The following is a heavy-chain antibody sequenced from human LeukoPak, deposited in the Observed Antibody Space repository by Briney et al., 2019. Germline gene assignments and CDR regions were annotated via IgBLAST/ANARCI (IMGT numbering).Heavy chain of an antibody. V-gene: IGHV3-74*01. D-gene: IGHD3-9*01. Sequence: GGSLRLSCAASGFTFSSYWMHWVRQAPGKGLVWVSRINSDGSSTSYADSVKGRFTISRDNAKNTLYLQMNSLRAEDTAVYYCAKGGFDWLLSYWGQGTLVTVSS. J-gene: IGHJ4*02. CDR2: INSDGSST. CDR1: GFTFSSYW. CDR3: AKGGFDWLLSY.